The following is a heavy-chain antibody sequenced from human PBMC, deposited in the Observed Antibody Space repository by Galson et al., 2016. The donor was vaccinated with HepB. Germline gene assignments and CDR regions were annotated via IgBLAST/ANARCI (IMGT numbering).Heavy chain of an antibody. J-gene: IGHJ4*02. D-gene: IGHD5-12*01. CDR2: INHGGAT. V-gene: IGHV4-34*01. CDR3: ARMEKWPTAHADV. CDR1: GRSFTAHY. Sequence: ETLSLTCAVYGRSFTAHYWTWIRQHPGKGFEWIGDINHGGATNYNPSLGSRVTISVDTSKNQLSLSLNSVTAADTAVYFCARMEKWPTAHADVWGQGTLVTVSS.